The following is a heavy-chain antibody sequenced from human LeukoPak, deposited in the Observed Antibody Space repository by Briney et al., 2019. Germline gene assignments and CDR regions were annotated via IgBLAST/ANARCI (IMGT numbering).Heavy chain of an antibody. CDR1: GFTFSNYG. D-gene: IGHD2-2*01. V-gene: IGHV3-33*01. CDR3: ARDYCSTTTCLHN. CDR2: IWYDGSNK. Sequence: GGSLRLPCAASGFTFSNYGMHWVRQAPGKGLEWVPVIWYDGSNKYYADSVKGRFTISRDDSKNTLYLQMNSLRAEDSAVYYCARDYCSTTTCLHNWGQGTLVTVSS. J-gene: IGHJ4*02.